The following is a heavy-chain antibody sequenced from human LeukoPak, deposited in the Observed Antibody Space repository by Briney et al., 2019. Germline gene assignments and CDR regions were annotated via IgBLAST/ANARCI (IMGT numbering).Heavy chain of an antibody. V-gene: IGHV1-2*02. D-gene: IGHD1-14*01. Sequence: GASVKVSCKASGYTFTGYYMHWVRQAPGQGLEWMGWINPNSGGTNYAQKFQGRVTMTRDTSISTAYMELSRLRSDDTAVYYCARDRGPKPKYYFDYWGQGTLVTVSS. CDR2: INPNSGGT. J-gene: IGHJ4*02. CDR3: ARDRGPKPKYYFDY. CDR1: GYTFTGYY.